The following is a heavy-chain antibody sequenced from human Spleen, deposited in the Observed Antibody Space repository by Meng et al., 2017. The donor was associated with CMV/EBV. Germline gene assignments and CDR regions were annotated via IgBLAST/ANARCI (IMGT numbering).Heavy chain of an antibody. CDR3: ATNGVVPPANAYYYGLDV. CDR2: VNHSGGT. CDR1: GASFSTYY. D-gene: IGHD2-2*01. J-gene: IGHJ6*02. V-gene: IGHV4-34*01. Sequence: SETLSLTCAVYGASFSTYYWTWIRQPPGKGLEWIGEVNHSGGTNYNPSLKSRVTISVDTSKNQFSLKMSSVTAADTAVYYCATNGVVPPANAYYYGLDVWGQGTTVTVSS.